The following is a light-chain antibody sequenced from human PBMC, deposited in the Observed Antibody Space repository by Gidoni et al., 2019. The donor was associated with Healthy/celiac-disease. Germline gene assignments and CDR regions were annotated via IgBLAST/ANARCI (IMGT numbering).Light chain of an antibody. Sequence: EIVLTQSPATLSLSPGERATLSCRASQSVSSYLAWYQQKPGQAPRLLIYDASNRATGIPARFSGSGSGTDFTLTISCLAPEDFAVYYCQQRSNWPITFGQGTRLEIK. CDR3: QQRSNWPIT. CDR2: DAS. V-gene: IGKV3-11*01. CDR1: QSVSSY. J-gene: IGKJ5*01.